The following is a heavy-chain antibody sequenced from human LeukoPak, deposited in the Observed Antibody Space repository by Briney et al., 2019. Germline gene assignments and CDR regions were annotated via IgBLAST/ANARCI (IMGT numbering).Heavy chain of an antibody. CDR1: GYTFTSYA. CDR3: ARRMSPGYCSGGSCFLIDY. CDR2: INAGNGNT. D-gene: IGHD2-15*01. V-gene: IGHV1-3*01. Sequence: ASVKVSCKASGYTFTSYAMHWVRQAPGQRLEWMGWINAGNGNTKYSQKFQGRVTITRDTSASTAYMELSSLRSEGTAVYYCARRMSPGYCSGGSCFLIDYWGQGTLVTVSS. J-gene: IGHJ4*02.